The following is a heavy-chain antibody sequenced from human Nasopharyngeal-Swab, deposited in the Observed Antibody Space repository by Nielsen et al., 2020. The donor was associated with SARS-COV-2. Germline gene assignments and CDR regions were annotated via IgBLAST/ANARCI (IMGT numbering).Heavy chain of an antibody. D-gene: IGHD5-12*01. CDR2: IYYSGST. V-gene: IGHV4-30-4*01. J-gene: IGHJ4*02. CDR3: AREGEGSGYN. Sequence: WIRQPPGKGLEWIGCIYYSGSTYYNPSLKSRVTISVDTSKNQFSLKLSSVTAADTAVYYCAREGEGSGYNWGQGTLVTVSS.